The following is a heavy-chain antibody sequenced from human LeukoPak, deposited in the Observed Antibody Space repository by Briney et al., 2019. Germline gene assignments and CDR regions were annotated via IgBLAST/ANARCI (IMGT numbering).Heavy chain of an antibody. J-gene: IGHJ4*02. CDR1: GFTFSSYA. Sequence: PGGSLRLSCAASGFTFSSYAMSWVRQAPGKGLEWVSAISGSGGSTYYADSVKGRFTISRDNSKNTPYLQMNSLRAEDTAVYYCARLEHIVGASGVDYWGQGTLVTVSS. D-gene: IGHD1-26*01. V-gene: IGHV3-23*01. CDR3: ARLEHIVGASGVDY. CDR2: ISGSGGST.